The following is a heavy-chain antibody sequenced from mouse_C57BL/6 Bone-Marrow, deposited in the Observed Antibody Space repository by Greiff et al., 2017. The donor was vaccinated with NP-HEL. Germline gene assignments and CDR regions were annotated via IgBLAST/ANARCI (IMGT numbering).Heavy chain of an antibody. D-gene: IGHD2-1*01. V-gene: IGHV1-81*01. CDR2: IYPRSGNT. CDR1: GYTFTSYG. Sequence: SGAELARPGASVKLSCKASGYTFTSYGISWVKQRTGQGLEWIGEIYPRSGNTYYNEKFKGKATLTADKSSSTAYMELRSLTSEDSAVYYCARGGYYGNRRYFDYWGQGTTLTVSS. CDR3: ARGGYYGNRRYFDY. J-gene: IGHJ2*01.